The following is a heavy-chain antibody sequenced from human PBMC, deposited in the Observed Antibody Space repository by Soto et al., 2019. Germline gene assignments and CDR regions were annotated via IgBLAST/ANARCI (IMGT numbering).Heavy chain of an antibody. J-gene: IGHJ6*03. CDR1: GFSLSTSGVG. V-gene: IGHV2-5*02. CDR2: IYRDDDK. D-gene: IGHD3-16*01. CDR3: AHRFRHTLGEGYYMDV. Sequence: QITLKESGPTLVKPTQTLTLTCTSSGFSLSTSGVGVGWIRQPPGKALEWLALIYRDDDKRYSPSLKSRLTITKDTSKNQVVLTMTNMDPVDTATYYCAHRFRHTLGEGYYMDVWGKGTTVTVSS.